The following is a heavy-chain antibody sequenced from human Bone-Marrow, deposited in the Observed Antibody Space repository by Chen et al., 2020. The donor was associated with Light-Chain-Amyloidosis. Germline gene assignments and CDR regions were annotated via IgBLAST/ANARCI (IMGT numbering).Heavy chain of an antibody. CDR3: ASTTVTTRHVGAFDI. Sequence: AQLVESGGGVVQPGGSLRLSCEASGFIVSDNYITWVRQAPGKGLEWVSVIYSGGITYYADSRNTLYLQMNRLRAEDTAIYYCASTTVTTRHVGAFDIWGQGTKVTVSS. V-gene: IGHV3-53*01. CDR2: IYSGGIT. D-gene: IGHD4-17*01. J-gene: IGHJ3*02. CDR1: GFIVSDNY.